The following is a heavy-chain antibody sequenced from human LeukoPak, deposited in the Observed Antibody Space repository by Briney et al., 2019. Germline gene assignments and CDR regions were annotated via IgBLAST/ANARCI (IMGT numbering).Heavy chain of an antibody. V-gene: IGHV3-23*01. CDR3: ARDRPNYHESNGHYYNRDGDH. Sequence: GGSLRLSCAASGFTFNIYAMSWVRLAPGKGLQWVASMCGSAGCTYYEDSVRGRFTISRDNSKNILYPQMNSLRAEDTAIYYCARDRPNYHESNGHYYNRDGDHWGQGTLSPSP. J-gene: IGHJ5*02. CDR1: GFTFNIYA. CDR2: MCGSAGCT. D-gene: IGHD3-10*01.